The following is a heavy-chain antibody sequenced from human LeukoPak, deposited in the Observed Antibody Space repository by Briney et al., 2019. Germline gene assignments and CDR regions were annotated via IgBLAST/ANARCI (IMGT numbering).Heavy chain of an antibody. Sequence: GASVKVSCKASGYTFTGYYMHWVRQAPGQGLEWMGRINPNSGGTNYAQKFQGRVTMTRDTSISTAYMELSRLRSDDTAVYYCAREDSSGWSSLNWFDPWGQGTLVTVSS. CDR2: INPNSGGT. V-gene: IGHV1-2*06. CDR1: GYTFTGYY. D-gene: IGHD6-19*01. CDR3: AREDSSGWSSLNWFDP. J-gene: IGHJ5*02.